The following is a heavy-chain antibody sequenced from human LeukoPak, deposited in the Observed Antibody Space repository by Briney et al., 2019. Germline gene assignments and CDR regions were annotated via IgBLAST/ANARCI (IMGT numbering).Heavy chain of an antibody. V-gene: IGHV3-48*04. CDR2: FSSSSSTI. J-gene: IGHJ6*03. CDR3: AGPARAGSANEYMDV. Sequence: GGSLRLSCAASGFTFSSYSMNWVRQAPGRGLEWVSYFSSSSSTIYYADSVKGRFTISRDNAKNSLYLQMNSLRAEDTAVYYCAGPARAGSANEYMDVWGKGTTVTVSS. D-gene: IGHD3-10*01. CDR1: GFTFSSYS.